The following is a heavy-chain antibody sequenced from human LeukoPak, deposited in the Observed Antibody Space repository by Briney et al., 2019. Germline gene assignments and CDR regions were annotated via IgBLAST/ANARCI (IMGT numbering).Heavy chain of an antibody. D-gene: IGHD6-13*01. CDR2: IRYDGSNK. V-gene: IGHV3-30*02. J-gene: IGHJ5*02. CDR1: GFTFSSYG. CDR3: ARVKTPGIASAPFDP. Sequence: PGGSLRLSCAASGFTFSSYGMHWVRQAPGKGLEWVAFIRYDGSNKYYADSVKGRFTISRDNSKNTLYLQMNSLRAEDTAVYYCARVKTPGIASAPFDPWGQGTLVTVSS.